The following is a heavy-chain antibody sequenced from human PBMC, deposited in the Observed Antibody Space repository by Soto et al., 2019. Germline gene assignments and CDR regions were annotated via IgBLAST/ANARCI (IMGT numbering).Heavy chain of an antibody. CDR3: ARGDRGGSGSPASYYYSGLDV. J-gene: IGHJ6*02. V-gene: IGHV3-23*01. CDR2: VSAGGDMT. Sequence: DVQLLESGGHLVQPGGSLRLSCAASGFTFSSYAMSWVRQAPGKGLEWVSSVSAGGDMTYYSDSVKGRFTNSRDNSNNALFLQVNSLRIEDTTLYYWARGDRGGSGSPASYYYSGLDVWGQGTTVTVS. CDR1: GFTFSSYA. D-gene: IGHD3-10*01.